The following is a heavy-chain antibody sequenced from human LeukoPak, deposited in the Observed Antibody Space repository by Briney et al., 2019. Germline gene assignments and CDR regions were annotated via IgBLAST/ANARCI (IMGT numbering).Heavy chain of an antibody. CDR2: VSPDGSP. Sequence: SETLSLTCTVSGGSISTHFWSWIRQTAAKELEWIGRVSPDGSPNYNPSLESRVTMSRDTSQNQFSLKLRSVTAADTAVYYCTRGLHTSLPFHWGQGTRVTVS. CDR1: GGSISTHF. D-gene: IGHD2/OR15-2a*01. J-gene: IGHJ4*02. V-gene: IGHV4-4*07. CDR3: TRGLHTSLPFH.